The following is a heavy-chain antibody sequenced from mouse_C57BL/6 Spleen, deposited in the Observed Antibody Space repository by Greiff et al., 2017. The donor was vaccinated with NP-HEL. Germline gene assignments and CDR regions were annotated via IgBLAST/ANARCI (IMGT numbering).Heavy chain of an antibody. CDR2: IRSKSNNYAT. J-gene: IGHJ4*01. Sequence: EVQLVESGGGLVQPKGSLKLSCAASGFSFNTYAMNWVRQAPGKGLEWVARIRSKSNNYATYYADSVKDRFTISRDDSESMLYLQMNNLKTEDTAMYYGVSGELTGNFYYAMDYWGQGTSVTVSS. D-gene: IGHD4-1*01. V-gene: IGHV10-1*01. CDR1: GFSFNTYA. CDR3: VSGELTGNFYYAMDY.